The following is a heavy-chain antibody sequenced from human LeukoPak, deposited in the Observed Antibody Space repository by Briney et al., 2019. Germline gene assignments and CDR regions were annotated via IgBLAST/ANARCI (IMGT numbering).Heavy chain of an antibody. CDR2: ITGSLNSI. Sequence: GGSLRLSCAASGFTFSSYSMNWVRQAPGKGLEWISYITGSLNSIHYADSVKGRFTISRDNAKNSVYLQMNSLRAEDTAVYYCARDLRFSGPDYWGQGTLVTVSS. CDR3: ARDLRFSGPDY. D-gene: IGHD4-17*01. J-gene: IGHJ4*02. CDR1: GFTFSSYS. V-gene: IGHV3-48*01.